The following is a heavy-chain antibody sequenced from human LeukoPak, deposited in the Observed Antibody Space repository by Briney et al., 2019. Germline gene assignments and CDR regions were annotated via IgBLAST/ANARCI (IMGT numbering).Heavy chain of an antibody. CDR2: ISTEGGNT. J-gene: IGHJ6*03. Sequence: GGSLRLSCAASGFTFSSYWMHWVRQAPGKGLVWVSRISTEGGNTAYADSVKGRFTVSRDNGRNTLYLQMNNLRAEDTAVYYCARDRLSRTPTYSSSSVRNYYYYMDVWGKGTTVTVSS. CDR1: GFTFSSYW. D-gene: IGHD6-6*01. V-gene: IGHV3-74*01. CDR3: ARDRLSRTPTYSSSSVRNYYYYMDV.